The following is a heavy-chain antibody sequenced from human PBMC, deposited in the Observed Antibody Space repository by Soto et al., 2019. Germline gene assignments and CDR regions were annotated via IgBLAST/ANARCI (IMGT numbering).Heavy chain of an antibody. V-gene: IGHV4-31*03. Sequence: QVQLQESGPGLVKPSQTLSLTCTVSGGSISSGGYYWSWIRQHPGKGLEWIGYIYYSGNTYYNPSLKSRVIISVDTSKNQFSLNLSSVTAADTAVYYCARRSGSVCFDQWGQGTLVTVSS. CDR1: GGSISSGGYY. CDR3: ARRSGSVCFDQ. J-gene: IGHJ4*02. CDR2: IYYSGNT. D-gene: IGHD1-26*01.